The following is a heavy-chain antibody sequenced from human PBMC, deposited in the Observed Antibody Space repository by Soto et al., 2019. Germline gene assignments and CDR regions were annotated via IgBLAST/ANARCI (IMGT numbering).Heavy chain of an antibody. CDR2: VYTSDYT. CDR1: NACSTRCY. V-gene: IGHV4-4*08. J-gene: IGHJ6*02. Sequence: LQIRSVTCRVCNACSTRCYSHYFQHPPGKGLEWIGYVYTSDYTRYSSSLKSRVTISVDTSKSQFYLRLNSVTATDTAVYYCASSAGHPGDFYYYTGMDVWGQGTTVTVSS. CDR3: ASSAGHPGDFYYYTGMDV. D-gene: IGHD3-10*01.